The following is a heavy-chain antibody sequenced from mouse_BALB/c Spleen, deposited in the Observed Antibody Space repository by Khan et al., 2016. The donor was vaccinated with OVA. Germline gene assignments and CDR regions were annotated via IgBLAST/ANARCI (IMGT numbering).Heavy chain of an antibody. V-gene: IGHV1-5*01. CDR3: TRGGYSSIAY. CDR2: IYPGNNET. Sequence: EVQLQESGTVLARPGASVKMSCKTSGYTFSSYLIHWVKQRPGQGLEWIGDIYPGNNETTYNQKFKEKAKLTAGTSASTAYIELSSLTNEDYAVDYCTRGGYSSIAYWGQGTLVTVSA. CDR1: GYTFSSYL. D-gene: IGHD2-12*01. J-gene: IGHJ3*01.